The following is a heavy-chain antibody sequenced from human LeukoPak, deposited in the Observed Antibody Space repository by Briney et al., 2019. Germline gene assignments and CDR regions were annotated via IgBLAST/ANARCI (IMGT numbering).Heavy chain of an antibody. J-gene: IGHJ1*01. CDR1: GFTFSSYA. CDR2: ISNSGGDT. D-gene: IGHD2-15*01. V-gene: IGHV3-23*01. Sequence: PGGSLRLSCAASGFTFSSYAMSWVRQAPGKGLEWVAAISNSGGDTFYSDSGKGRFTIARDNSKNTLYLQMNSLRVDDTAVYYCAQQLGYCSGGTCYFTYWGQGTLVTVS. CDR3: AQQLGYCSGGTCYFTY.